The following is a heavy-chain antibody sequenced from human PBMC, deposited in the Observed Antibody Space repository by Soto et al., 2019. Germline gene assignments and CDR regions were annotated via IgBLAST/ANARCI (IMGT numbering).Heavy chain of an antibody. CDR1: GDTFRSYG. D-gene: IGHD6-19*01. J-gene: IGHJ4*01. V-gene: IGHV1-18*04. Sequence: DSPKVSCKASGDTFRSYGSSWVRQAPGQGLEWVGWISAYNGETHYAPKFQDRITLTTDTSTDTAYMELKSLRLDDTAVYYCAEDWSRYHHNSGLIWFYWG. CDR2: ISAYNGET. CDR3: AEDWSRYHHNSGLIWFY.